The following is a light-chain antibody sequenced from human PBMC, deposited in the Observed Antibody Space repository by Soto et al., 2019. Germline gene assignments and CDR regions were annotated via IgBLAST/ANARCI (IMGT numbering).Light chain of an antibody. Sequence: DIQMTQSPSSLSASVGDRVTITCRASHSISTYLNWYRQKLGKAPKLLIYAASSLQSGVPSRFSGSGSGTDFTLTISSLQPEDFATYYCQQSYSTPWTFGQGTKVDI. J-gene: IGKJ1*01. CDR3: QQSYSTPWT. CDR1: HSISTY. CDR2: AAS. V-gene: IGKV1-39*01.